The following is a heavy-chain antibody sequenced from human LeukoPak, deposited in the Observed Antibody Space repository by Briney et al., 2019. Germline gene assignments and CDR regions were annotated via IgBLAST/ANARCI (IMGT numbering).Heavy chain of an antibody. CDR2: ISYDGSNK. CDR3: ARGSVVVITLHAFDI. D-gene: IGHD3-22*01. CDR1: GFTFSSYA. V-gene: IGHV3-30-3*01. J-gene: IGHJ3*02. Sequence: GRSLGLSCAASGFTFSSYAMHWVRQAPGKGLEWVAVISYDGSNKYYADSVKGRFTISRDNSKNTLYLQMNSLRAEDTAVYYCARGSVVVITLHAFDIWGQGTMVTVSS.